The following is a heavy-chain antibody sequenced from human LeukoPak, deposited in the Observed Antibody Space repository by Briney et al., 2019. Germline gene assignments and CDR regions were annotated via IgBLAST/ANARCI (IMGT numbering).Heavy chain of an antibody. D-gene: IGHD7-27*01. CDR1: GYSISNGYY. V-gene: IGHV4-38-2*02. CDR3: ARDSYRTGVNYYYYMDV. J-gene: IGHJ6*03. Sequence: SETLSLTCTVSGYSISNGYYWGWIRQPPGKGLEWIGNIYHSGSTYYNPSLKSRVTISVDTSKNQFSLKLSSVTAADTAVYYCARDSYRTGVNYYYYMDVWGKGTTVTVSS. CDR2: IYHSGST.